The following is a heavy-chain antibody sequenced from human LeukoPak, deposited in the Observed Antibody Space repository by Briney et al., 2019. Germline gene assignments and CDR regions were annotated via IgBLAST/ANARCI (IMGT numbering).Heavy chain of an antibody. J-gene: IGHJ4*02. V-gene: IGHV3-48*03. CDR1: GFTLSGYE. CDR3: ARVSDYYDSSGYHLDY. D-gene: IGHD3-22*01. Sequence: GGSLRLSCAASGFTLSGYEMNWVRQAPGKGLEWVSYISSSGSTIYYADSVKGRFTISRDNAKNSLYLQMNSLRAEDTAVYYCARVSDYYDSSGYHLDYWGQGTRVTVSS. CDR2: ISSSGSTI.